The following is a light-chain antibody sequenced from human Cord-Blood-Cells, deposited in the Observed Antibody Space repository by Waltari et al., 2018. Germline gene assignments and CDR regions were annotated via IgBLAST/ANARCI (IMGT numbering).Light chain of an antibody. J-gene: IGKJ3*01. CDR1: QSVSSY. CDR3: QQRSNWPPF. Sequence: EIVLTQSPATLSLSPGERATLSCRASQSVSSYLAWYQQKPGQAPRLRIYDASNRATGIPARFSGSGSGTDFTLTISSLEPEDFAVYDCQQRSNWPPFFGPGTKVDIK. V-gene: IGKV3-11*01. CDR2: DAS.